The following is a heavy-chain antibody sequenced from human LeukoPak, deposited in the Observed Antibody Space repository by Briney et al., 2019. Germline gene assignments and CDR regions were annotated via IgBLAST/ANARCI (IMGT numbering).Heavy chain of an antibody. D-gene: IGHD5-24*01. CDR2: INTNTEKP. CDR1: GYTFSSYT. Sequence: GASVKVSYKASGYTFSSYTMNWVRQAPGQGLEWVGCINTNTEKPTYAQGFTGRFVFSLDTSVSTAYLQISSLKAEDTAVYYCARGMSNSPYYFYYYMDVWGKGTTVTVSS. CDR3: ARGMSNSPYYFYYYMDV. J-gene: IGHJ6*03. V-gene: IGHV7-4-1*02.